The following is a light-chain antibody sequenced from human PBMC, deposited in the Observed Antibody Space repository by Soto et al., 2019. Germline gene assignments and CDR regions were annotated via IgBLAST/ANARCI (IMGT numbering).Light chain of an antibody. V-gene: IGKV3-20*01. J-gene: IGKJ3*01. Sequence: DNVLTQSRATRSVSPGERPTRSCRASQSVSSNLAWYQQKPGQAPRLLIHGASNRASGIPDRFSCRGSGTDFPLIICRLEPEDFAVYYCQQYDLALTCGPGTKVD. CDR2: GAS. CDR3: QQYDLALT. CDR1: QSVSSN.